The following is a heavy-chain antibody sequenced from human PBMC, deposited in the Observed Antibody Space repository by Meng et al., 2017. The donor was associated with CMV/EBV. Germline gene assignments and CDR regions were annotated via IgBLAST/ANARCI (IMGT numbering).Heavy chain of an antibody. Sequence: ASVKVSCKASGYTFTSYYMHWVRQAPGQGLEWMGIINPSGGSTSYAQKFQGRVTMTRDTSTSTVYMELSSLRSEDTAVYYCARVGGYDFWSGKPKYGMDVWGQGTTVTVSS. D-gene: IGHD3-3*01. J-gene: IGHJ6*02. CDR3: ARVGGYDFWSGKPKYGMDV. V-gene: IGHV1-46*01. CDR2: INPSGGST. CDR1: GYTFTSYY.